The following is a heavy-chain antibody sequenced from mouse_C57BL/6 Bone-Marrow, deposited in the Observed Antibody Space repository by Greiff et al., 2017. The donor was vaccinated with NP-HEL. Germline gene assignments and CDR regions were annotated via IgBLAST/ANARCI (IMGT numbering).Heavy chain of an antibody. CDR3: AREKIYYDYFYYFDC. V-gene: IGHV1-26*01. CDR2: INPNNGGT. Sequence: EVQLQQSGPELVKPGASVKISCKASGYTFTDYYMNWVKQSHGKSLEWIGDINPNNGGTSYNQKFKGKATLTVDKSSSTAYMELRSLTSEDSAVYYCAREKIYYDYFYYFDCWGQGTTLTVSS. J-gene: IGHJ2*01. CDR1: GYTFTDYY. D-gene: IGHD2-4*01.